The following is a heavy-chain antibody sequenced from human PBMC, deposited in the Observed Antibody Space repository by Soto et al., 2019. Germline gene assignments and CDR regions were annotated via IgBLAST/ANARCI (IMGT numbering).Heavy chain of an antibody. CDR2: IITIFGTA. CDR3: ARGGGARVITMFRGVIDAFDI. J-gene: IGHJ3*02. Sequence: QLQLVQSGAEVKKPGSSVKVSCKASGGTFSSYAISWVRQAPGQGLAWMGVIITIFGTANYAQKFQGRVTITADESTSTAYMEPSSLRSEDTAVYYCARGGGARVITMFRGVIDAFDIWGQGTMVTVSS. D-gene: IGHD3-10*01. CDR1: GGTFSSYA. V-gene: IGHV1-69*01.